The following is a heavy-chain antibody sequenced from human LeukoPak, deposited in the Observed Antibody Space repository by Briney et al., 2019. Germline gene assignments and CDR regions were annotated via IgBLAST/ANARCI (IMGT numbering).Heavy chain of an antibody. J-gene: IGHJ4*02. Sequence: PGGSLRLSCAASGFTFSTYAMSWVRQAPGKGPEWISDIGNSGGGTYYTDSVKGRFTISRDNAKNTLFLQMNSLRAEDTAVYYWAKGNSGSSYSGSDYWVQGTMVSVSS. CDR2: IGNSGGGT. V-gene: IGHV3-23*01. D-gene: IGHD2-15*01. CDR1: GFTFSTYA. CDR3: AKGNSGSSYSGSDY.